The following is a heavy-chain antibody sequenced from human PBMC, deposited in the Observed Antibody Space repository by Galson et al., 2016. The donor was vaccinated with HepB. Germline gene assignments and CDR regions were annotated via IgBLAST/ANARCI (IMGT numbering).Heavy chain of an antibody. D-gene: IGHD2-21*02. CDR2: ISAYNGDT. CDR3: ASQWHEYCGGDCPLDP. CDR1: GSTFPSYG. Sequence: SCKASGSTFPSYGISWVRQAPGQGLEWMGRISAYNGDTHYAQKFQGRVTVTIDTSTTTAYLELTNLISDDTAVYYCASQWHEYCGGDCPLDPWGPGTLVIVSS. V-gene: IGHV1-18*01. J-gene: IGHJ5*02.